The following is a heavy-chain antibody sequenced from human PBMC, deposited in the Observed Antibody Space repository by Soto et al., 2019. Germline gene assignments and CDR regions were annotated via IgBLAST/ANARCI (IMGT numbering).Heavy chain of an antibody. J-gene: IGHJ6*03. CDR1: GYTLTELS. D-gene: IGHD3-10*01. V-gene: IGHV1-24*01. CDR3: ARKLVDYYGSGSRLRSYYYYMDV. Sequence: ASVKVSCKVSGYTLTELSMHWVRQAPGKGLEWMGGFDPEDGETIYAQKFQGRVTMTEGTSTDTAYMELSSLRSEDTAVYYCARKLVDYYGSGSRLRSYYYYMDVWGKGTTVTVSS. CDR2: FDPEDGET.